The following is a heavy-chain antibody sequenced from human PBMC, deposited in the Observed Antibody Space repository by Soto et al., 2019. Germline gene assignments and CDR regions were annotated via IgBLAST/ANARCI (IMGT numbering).Heavy chain of an antibody. V-gene: IGHV3-21*01. CDR3: ARDPTAAAGRNAFDI. D-gene: IGHD6-13*01. Sequence: GGSLRLSCAASGFTFSPNSMNWVRRAPGKGLEWVATISSSSDYIYYADSVKGRFTISRDNARNSLFLEMNSLSVEDTAVYYCARDPTAAAGRNAFDIWGQGTMVTVS. CDR1: GFTFSPNS. J-gene: IGHJ3*02. CDR2: ISSSSDYI.